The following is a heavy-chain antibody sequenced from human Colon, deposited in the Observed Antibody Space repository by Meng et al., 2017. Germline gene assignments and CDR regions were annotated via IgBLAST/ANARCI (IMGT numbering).Heavy chain of an antibody. J-gene: IGHJ4*02. CDR1: GFTLDDYG. CDR3: ARTIAAAGTGYFDY. V-gene: IGHV3-20*04. CDR2: INWNGGST. D-gene: IGHD6-13*01. Sequence: GGPLRLSCAASGFTLDDYGMSWVRQAPGKGLEWVSGINWNGGSTGYADSVKGRFSISRDNAKNSLYLQMNSLRAEDTALYYCARTIAAAGTGYFDYWGPGTLVTVSS.